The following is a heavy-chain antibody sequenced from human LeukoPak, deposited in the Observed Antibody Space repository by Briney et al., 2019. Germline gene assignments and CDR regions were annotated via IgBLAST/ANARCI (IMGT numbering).Heavy chain of an antibody. V-gene: IGHV3-74*01. D-gene: IGHD6-13*01. CDR3: TRGGVIAGSDY. CDR1: GFTFSSYW. Sequence: SGGSLRLSCAASGFTFSSYWMHWVRQAPGKGLVWVSRIKSDGSSPSYADSVKGRFTISRDNAKNTLYLQMNSLRAEDTALYYCTRGGVIAGSDYWGQGTLVTVSS. CDR2: IKSDGSSP. J-gene: IGHJ4*02.